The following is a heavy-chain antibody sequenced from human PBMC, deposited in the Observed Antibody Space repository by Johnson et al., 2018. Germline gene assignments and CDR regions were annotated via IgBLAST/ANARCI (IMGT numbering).Heavy chain of an antibody. D-gene: IGHD3-22*01. CDR3: ARGYYYDISGYYSRGAFDI. CDR1: GFTLRSFS. CDR2: ISYNEYTT. V-gene: IGHV3-64*01. J-gene: IGHJ3*02. Sequence: EVQLVESGGGLVQPGGSLTLSCAASGFTLRSFSMHWVRKASGKGLQYVSAISYNEYTTSYANSVKGRFTISRENAKNSLYLQMNSLRVADTAVYYCARGYYYDISGYYSRGAFDIWGQGTVVTVSS.